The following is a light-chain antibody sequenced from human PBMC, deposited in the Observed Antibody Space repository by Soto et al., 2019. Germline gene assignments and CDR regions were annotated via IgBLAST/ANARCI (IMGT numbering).Light chain of an antibody. CDR2: GAS. CDR1: QSVSSNY. CDR3: QQYGSSPHT. J-gene: IGKJ2*01. Sequence: EIVLTQSPGTLSLSPGERATLSCRASQSVSSNYVAWYQQTPGQAPRLLIYGASTRATGIPDRFSGSGSGTDFTLTISRLEPEDFAVDYCQQYGSSPHTFGQGTKLEIK. V-gene: IGKV3-20*01.